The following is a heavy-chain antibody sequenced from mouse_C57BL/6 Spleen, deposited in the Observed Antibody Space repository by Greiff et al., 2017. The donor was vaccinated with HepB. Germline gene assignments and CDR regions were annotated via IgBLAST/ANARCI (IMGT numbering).Heavy chain of an antibody. CDR3: ARTGGYDYYFDY. CDR1: GFTFSDYG. D-gene: IGHD2-4*01. J-gene: IGHJ2*01. V-gene: IGHV5-15*04. CDR2: ISHLAYSI. Sequence: EVMLVESGGGLVQPGGSLKLSCAASGFTFSDYGMAWVRQAPRQGPEWVAFISHLAYSIYYADTVTGRFTISRENAKNTLYLEMSSLRSEDTAMYYCARTGGYDYYFDYWGQGTTLTVSS.